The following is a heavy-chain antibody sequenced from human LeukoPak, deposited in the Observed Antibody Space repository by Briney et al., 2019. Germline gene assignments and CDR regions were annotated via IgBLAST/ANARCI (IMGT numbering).Heavy chain of an antibody. Sequence: PGGSLRLSCAASGFTFSNFWMSWVRQAPGRGLEWVANIKQDGSENSYVDSVKGRLTISRDNAKNSLYLQMNSLRAEDTAVYYCARHPSGSDYGFDYWGQGTLVTVSS. CDR3: ARHPSGSDYGFDY. D-gene: IGHD1-26*01. CDR2: IKQDGSEN. J-gene: IGHJ4*02. V-gene: IGHV3-7*01. CDR1: GFTFSNFW.